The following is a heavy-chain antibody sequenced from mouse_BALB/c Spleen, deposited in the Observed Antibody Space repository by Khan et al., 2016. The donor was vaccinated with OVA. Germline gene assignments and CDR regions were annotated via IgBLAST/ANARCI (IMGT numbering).Heavy chain of an antibody. CDR2: ISYSGRT. J-gene: IGHJ2*01. V-gene: IGHV3-2*02. CDR1: GYSITSDYA. D-gene: IGHD1-1*01. CDR3: ARSVTITTVVATDFDC. Sequence: EVQLQESGPGLVKPSQSLSLTCTVTGYSITSDYAWNWIRQFPGNKLEWMGHISYSGRTSYNPSLKSRISNTRDTSKNQFFLQSNSVTTEDAATYCCARSVTITTVVATDFDCWGQGTTLTVSS.